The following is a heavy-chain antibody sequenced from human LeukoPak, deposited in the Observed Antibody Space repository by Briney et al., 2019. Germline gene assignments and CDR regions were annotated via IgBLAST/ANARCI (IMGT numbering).Heavy chain of an antibody. CDR3: ARAGRYSSSWYPFDY. CDR2: ISAYNGNT. J-gene: IGHJ4*02. CDR1: GYTLTSYG. V-gene: IGHV1-18*01. D-gene: IGHD6-13*01. Sequence: GASVKVSCKASGYTLTSYGISWVRQAPGQGLEWMGWISAYNGNTNYAQKLQGRVTMTTDTSTSTAYMELRSLRSDDTAVYYCARAGRYSSSWYPFDYWGQGTLVTVSS.